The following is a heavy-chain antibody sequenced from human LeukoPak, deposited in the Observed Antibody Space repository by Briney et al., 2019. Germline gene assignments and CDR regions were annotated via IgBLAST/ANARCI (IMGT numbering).Heavy chain of an antibody. J-gene: IGHJ5*02. D-gene: IGHD6-13*01. Sequence: ASVKVSCKASGGSFSSYAISWVRQAPGQGLEWMGWISAYNGNTNYAQKLQGRVTMTTDTSTSTAYMELRSLRSDDTAVYYCAREIAAAGIGWFDPWGQGTLVTVSS. CDR2: ISAYNGNT. CDR3: AREIAAAGIGWFDP. V-gene: IGHV1-18*01. CDR1: GGSFSSYA.